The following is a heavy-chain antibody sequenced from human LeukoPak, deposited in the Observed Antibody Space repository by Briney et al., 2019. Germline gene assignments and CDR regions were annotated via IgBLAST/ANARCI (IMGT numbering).Heavy chain of an antibody. D-gene: IGHD3-10*01. V-gene: IGHV3-30-3*01. Sequence: PGGSLGLSCAASGFTFRNYVIHWVRQAPGKGLEWVAVTSSDLNVKLCADSVKGRFTISRDNSRSTLYLQMNSLRPEDTAIYYCAREGYYGSGSPPSLYFDYWGQGTLVTVSS. CDR1: GFTFRNYV. CDR3: AREGYYGSGSPPSLYFDY. J-gene: IGHJ4*02. CDR2: TSSDLNVK.